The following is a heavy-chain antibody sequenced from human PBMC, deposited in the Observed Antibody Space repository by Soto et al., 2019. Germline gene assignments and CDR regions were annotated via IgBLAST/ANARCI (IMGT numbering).Heavy chain of an antibody. D-gene: IGHD3-16*02. CDR1: EFTFSSYA. V-gene: IGHV3-23*01. J-gene: IGHJ4*02. CDR3: AKDQPPPVTGYFDY. CDR2: ISGDGNT. Sequence: GGSLRLSCSASEFTFSSYAMSWVRQALGKGLEWVSAISGDGNTYYADSVKGRFTISRDNSKNTLYLQMNSLRAEDTAVYYCAKDQPPPVTGYFDYWGQGTLVTVSS.